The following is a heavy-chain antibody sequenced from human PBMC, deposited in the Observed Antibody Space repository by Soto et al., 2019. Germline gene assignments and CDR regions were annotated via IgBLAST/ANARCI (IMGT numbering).Heavy chain of an antibody. D-gene: IGHD3-10*01. CDR1: GLTFDDYA. CDR3: GRGRGFGDAFDI. V-gene: IGHV3-9*01. Sequence: GGSLRLSCVASGLTFDDYAMHWVRRVPGKGLEWVSGISWNSGRIAYADSVKGRITISRDNAKTSVYLQMNSLRTEDTALYYCGRGRGFGDAFDIWGQGTMVTVSS. CDR2: ISWNSGRI. J-gene: IGHJ3*02.